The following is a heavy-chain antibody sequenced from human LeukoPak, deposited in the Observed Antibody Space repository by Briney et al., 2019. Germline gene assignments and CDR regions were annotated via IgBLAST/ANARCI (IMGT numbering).Heavy chain of an antibody. J-gene: IGHJ6*02. CDR2: IFSNGRSK. Sequence: GESLTLSCAACGFTFSSYAMHWVRQAPGKGVEYGSAIFSNGRSKYYANSVKGRFTISRDNSKNTLYLQMGSLRAEDMAVYYCARAAAAADTFYYYRMDVWGQGTTVTVSS. CDR1: GFTFSSYA. D-gene: IGHD6-13*01. V-gene: IGHV3-64*01. CDR3: ARAAAAADTFYYYRMDV.